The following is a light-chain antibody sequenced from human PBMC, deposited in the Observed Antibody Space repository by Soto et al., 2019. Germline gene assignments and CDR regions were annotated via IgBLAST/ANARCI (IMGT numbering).Light chain of an antibody. V-gene: IGKV3-20*01. CDR3: QHNGRSPT. Sequence: EIVLSQSPDALSLSPGERVRLSCRSSRPVVRQYIAWYHQKSGQAPRLLLHDAVTRATGIPDRFSGSGSWSGTDFTLFISRLEPEDCGVYYCQHNGRSPTCGPGTKVEVK. CDR1: RPVVRQY. J-gene: IGKJ3*01. CDR2: DAV.